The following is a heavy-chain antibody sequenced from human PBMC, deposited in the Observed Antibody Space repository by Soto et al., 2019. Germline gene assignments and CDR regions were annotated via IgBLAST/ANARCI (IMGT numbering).Heavy chain of an antibody. CDR1: GYTFTSYG. D-gene: IGHD2-2*01. CDR2: ISAYNGNT. V-gene: IGHV1-18*04. J-gene: IGHJ4*02. Sequence: ASVKVSCKASGYTFTSYGISWVRQAPGQGLEWMGWISAYNGNTNYAQNLQGSVTMTTDTYTSKSYMELRSLRSDESAVYYCARDRGWSSTSCRTAFDYWGQGTLVTVSS. CDR3: ARDRGWSSTSCRTAFDY.